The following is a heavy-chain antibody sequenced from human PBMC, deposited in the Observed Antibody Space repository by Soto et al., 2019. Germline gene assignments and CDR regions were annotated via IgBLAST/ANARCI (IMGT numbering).Heavy chain of an antibody. J-gene: IGHJ6*02. Sequence: GSLRLSWAAAGFTFSNHAMNWVRQAPGKGLEWVSGISGSGGSTSYGASVKGRFTISRDNSENTLYLQMDSLRADDTAVYFCAKGPDFWSGYSYYYGMYVWGQGTTVTVSS. V-gene: IGHV3-23*01. CDR3: AKGPDFWSGYSYYYGMYV. CDR2: ISGSGGST. D-gene: IGHD3-3*01. CDR1: GFTFSNHA.